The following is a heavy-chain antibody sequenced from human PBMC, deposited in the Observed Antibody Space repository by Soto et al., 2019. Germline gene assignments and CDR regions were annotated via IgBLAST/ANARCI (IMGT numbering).Heavy chain of an antibody. D-gene: IGHD3-22*01. CDR3: AQVRAMIVGDLDY. V-gene: IGHV3-23*01. CDR1: GFSFSNYA. CDR2: ISGSGAST. J-gene: IGHJ4*02. Sequence: EVQLLESGGGLVQPGGSLRLSCAASGFSFSNYAMTWVRQAPGKGLEWVSSISGSGASTYYADSVKGRFTISRDNSKNTLFLQMNSLTAEDTAVYYCAQVRAMIVGDLDYWGQGTLVTVSS.